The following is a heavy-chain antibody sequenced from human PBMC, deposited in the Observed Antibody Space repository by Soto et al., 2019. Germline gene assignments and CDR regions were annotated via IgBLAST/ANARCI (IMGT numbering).Heavy chain of an antibody. CDR2: IYYSGST. Sequence: QVQLQESGPGLVKPSQTLSLTCTVSGGSISSGGYYWSWIRQHPGKGLAWIGYIYYSGSTYYNPSLKSRVTISVGTSKNQFSLKLSSVTAADTAVYYCARATKHIVVVTAIAFEYWGQGTLVTVSS. J-gene: IGHJ4*02. V-gene: IGHV4-31*03. D-gene: IGHD2-21*02. CDR1: GGSISSGGYY. CDR3: ARATKHIVVVTAIAFEY.